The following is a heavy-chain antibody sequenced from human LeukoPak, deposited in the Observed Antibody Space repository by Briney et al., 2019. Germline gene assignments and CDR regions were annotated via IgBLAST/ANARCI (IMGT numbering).Heavy chain of an antibody. D-gene: IGHD1-26*01. J-gene: IGHJ4*02. CDR2: FYTRGRT. CDR3: ANGGNSGSYFED. Sequence: SETLSLTCTVSGGSISSYYWSWVRQPAGQPAGKELEWIGRFYTRGRTDYNPSLKSRVTMSVDTSKNQFSLKLSSVTAGDTAVYYCANGGNSGSYFEDWGQGTLVTVSS. V-gene: IGHV4-4*07. CDR1: GGSISSYY.